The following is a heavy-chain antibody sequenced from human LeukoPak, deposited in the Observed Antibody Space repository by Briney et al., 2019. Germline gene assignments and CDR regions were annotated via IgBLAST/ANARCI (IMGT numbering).Heavy chain of an antibody. CDR2: INPNSGGT. V-gene: IGHV1-2*02. J-gene: IGHJ5*02. D-gene: IGHD3-10*01. Sequence: GASVKVSCKASGYTFTGYYMHWVRQAPGQGLEWMGWINPNSGGTNYAQKFQGRATMTRDTSISTAYMELSRLISDDTAVYYCARDRRLVRDRYNWFDPWGQGTLVTVSS. CDR1: GYTFTGYY. CDR3: ARDRRLVRDRYNWFDP.